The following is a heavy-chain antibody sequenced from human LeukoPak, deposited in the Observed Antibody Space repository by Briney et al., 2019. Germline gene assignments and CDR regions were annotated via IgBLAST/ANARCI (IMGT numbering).Heavy chain of an antibody. Sequence: ASVKVSCKASGYTFTSYYMHWVRQAPGQGLEWMGIINPSGGSTSYAQKFQGRVTMTRDTSTSTVYMELSSLRSEDTGVYYRARSRAELLWFGELLGGKGWFDPWGQGTLVTVSS. CDR3: ARSRAELLWFGELLGGKGWFDP. D-gene: IGHD3-10*01. V-gene: IGHV1-46*01. CDR1: GYTFTSYY. J-gene: IGHJ5*02. CDR2: INPSGGST.